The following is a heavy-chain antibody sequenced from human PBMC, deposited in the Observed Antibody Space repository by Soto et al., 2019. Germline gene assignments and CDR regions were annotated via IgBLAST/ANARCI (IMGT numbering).Heavy chain of an antibody. CDR1: EFTFSSSA. CDR3: AKDFYGDYPDYFGS. CDR2: IRGSVGST. Sequence: EVQLLESGGGLVQPGGSLRLSCAASEFTFSSSAMGWVRRAPGKGLEWVSGIRGSVGSTYYADSVEGRFTISRDNSKNTLYLQMNSLRAEDTAVYYCAKDFYGDYPDYFGSWGQGTRVTVSS. D-gene: IGHD4-17*01. V-gene: IGHV3-23*01. J-gene: IGHJ4*02.